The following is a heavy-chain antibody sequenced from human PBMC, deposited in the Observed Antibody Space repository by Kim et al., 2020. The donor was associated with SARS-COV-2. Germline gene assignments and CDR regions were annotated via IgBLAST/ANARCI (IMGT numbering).Heavy chain of an antibody. D-gene: IGHD1-26*01. Sequence: AQKFKGRVTMTEDTSTDTAYMELSSLRSEDTAVYYCATAPSIVASGWFDPWGQGTLVTVSS. V-gene: IGHV1-24*01. CDR3: ATAPSIVASGWFDP. J-gene: IGHJ5*02.